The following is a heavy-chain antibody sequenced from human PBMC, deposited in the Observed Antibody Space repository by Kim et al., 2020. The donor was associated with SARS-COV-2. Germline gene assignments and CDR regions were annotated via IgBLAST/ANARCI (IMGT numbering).Heavy chain of an antibody. CDR3: ATLNLRYSLPWH. CDR2: IYSGGST. Sequence: GGSLRLSCAASGFTVSSNYMSWVRQAPGKGLEWVSVIYSGGSTYYADSVKGRFTISRDNSKNTLYLQMNSLRAEDTAVYYCATLNLRYSLPWHWGQGTLVTVSS. D-gene: IGHD5-18*01. J-gene: IGHJ4*02. CDR1: GFTVSSNY. V-gene: IGHV3-66*01.